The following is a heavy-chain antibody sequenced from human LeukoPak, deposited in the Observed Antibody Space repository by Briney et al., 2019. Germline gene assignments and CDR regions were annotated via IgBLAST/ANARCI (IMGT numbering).Heavy chain of an antibody. J-gene: IGHJ4*02. CDR3: ALGGGYCSSTSCPYFDY. CDR2: ISSSSSTI. Sequence: PGGSLRLSCAASGFTFSSYGMNWVRQSPGKGLEWVSYISSSSSTIYYADSVKGRFTISRDNAKNSLYLQMNSLRSEDTAVYYCALGGGYCSSTSCPYFDYWGQGTLVTVSS. D-gene: IGHD2-2*01. V-gene: IGHV3-48*01. CDR1: GFTFSSYG.